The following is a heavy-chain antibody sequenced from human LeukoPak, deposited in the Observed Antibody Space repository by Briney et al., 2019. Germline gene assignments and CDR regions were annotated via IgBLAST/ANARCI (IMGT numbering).Heavy chain of an antibody. CDR2: TYYRSKWYN. CDR3: ARDGITMVRGVTTRLYGMDV. V-gene: IGHV6-1*01. J-gene: IGHJ6*02. Sequence: SQTLSLTCAISGDSVSSNSAAWNWIRQSPSRGLEWLVRTYYRSKWYNDYAVSVKSRITINPDTSKNQFSLQLNSVTPEDTAVYYCARDGITMVRGVTTRLYGMDVWGQGTTVTVSS. CDR1: GDSVSSNSAA. D-gene: IGHD3-10*01.